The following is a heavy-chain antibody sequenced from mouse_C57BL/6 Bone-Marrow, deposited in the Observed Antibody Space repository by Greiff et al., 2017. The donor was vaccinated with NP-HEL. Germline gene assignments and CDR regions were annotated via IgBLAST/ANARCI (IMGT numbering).Heavy chain of an antibody. Sequence: EVQLVESGAELVRPGASVKLSCTASGFNIKDDYMHWVKQRPEQGLEWIGWIDPENGDTEYASKFQGKATITADTSSNTAYLQLSSLTSEDTAVYYCTCSSPYWYFDVWGTGTTVTVAS. V-gene: IGHV14-4*01. CDR2: IDPENGDT. J-gene: IGHJ1*03. CDR3: TCSSPYWYFDV. D-gene: IGHD1-1*01. CDR1: GFNIKDDY.